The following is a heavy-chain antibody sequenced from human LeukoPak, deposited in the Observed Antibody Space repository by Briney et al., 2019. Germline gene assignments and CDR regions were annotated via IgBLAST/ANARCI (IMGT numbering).Heavy chain of an antibody. J-gene: IGHJ6*02. CDR2: ITYNGVT. D-gene: IGHD1/OR15-1a*01. CDR3: TRSGLTGMRTYPRTPSYYYGMDV. CDR1: GGFNGYH. Sequence: SETLSLTCAVHGGFNGYHWSWLRQSPGKGLEWIGEITYNGVTNYNPSLKVTISVDTSKSLFSLKLSSVTAADTAVYFCTRSGLTGMRTYPRTPSYYYGMDVWGQGTAVTVSS. V-gene: IGHV4-34*01.